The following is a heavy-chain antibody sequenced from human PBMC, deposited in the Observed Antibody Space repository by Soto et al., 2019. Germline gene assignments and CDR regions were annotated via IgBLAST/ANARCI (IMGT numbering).Heavy chain of an antibody. Sequence: ASVKVSCKASGYTFTSYGISWVRQAPGQGLEWMGWISAYNGNTNYAQKLQGRVTMTTDTSTSTAYMELRSLRSDDTAVYYCARDGEGVLGWFGELPNDYWGQGTLVTVSS. J-gene: IGHJ4*02. D-gene: IGHD3-10*01. CDR3: ARDGEGVLGWFGELPNDY. CDR1: GYTFTSYG. CDR2: ISAYNGNT. V-gene: IGHV1-18*01.